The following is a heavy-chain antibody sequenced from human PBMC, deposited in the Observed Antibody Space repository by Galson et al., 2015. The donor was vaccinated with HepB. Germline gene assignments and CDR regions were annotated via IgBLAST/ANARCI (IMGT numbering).Heavy chain of an antibody. Sequence: SLRLSCAASGFTFSSYGMHWVRQAPGKGLEWVAVIWYDGSNKYYADSVKGRFTISRDNSKNTLYLQMNSLRAEDTAVYYCARDQGSAAALDYWGQGTLVTVSS. D-gene: IGHD6-13*01. CDR1: GFTFSSYG. V-gene: IGHV3-33*01. J-gene: IGHJ4*02. CDR3: ARDQGSAAALDY. CDR2: IWYDGSNK.